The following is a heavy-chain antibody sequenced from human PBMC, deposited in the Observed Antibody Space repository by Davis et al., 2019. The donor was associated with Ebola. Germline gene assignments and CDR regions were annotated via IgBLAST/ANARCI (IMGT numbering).Heavy chain of an antibody. D-gene: IGHD3-22*01. CDR3: ARDLYYYDSSGYYTRFDY. CDR2: IYSGGST. V-gene: IGHV3-53*01. Sequence: GGSLRLSCAASGFTVSSNYMSWVRQAPGKGLEWVSVIYSGGSTYYADSVKGRFTISRDNAKNSLYLQMNSLRAEDTAVYYCARDLYYYDSSGYYTRFDYWGQGTLVTVSS. J-gene: IGHJ4*02. CDR1: GFTVSSNY.